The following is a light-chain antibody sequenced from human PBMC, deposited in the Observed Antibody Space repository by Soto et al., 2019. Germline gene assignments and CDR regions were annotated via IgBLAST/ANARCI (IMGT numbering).Light chain of an antibody. V-gene: IGKV1-9*01. CDR1: QSIRSD. Sequence: TQSPATLSVSPGERATLSCRASQSIRSDLAWYQQKPGEAPNLLIYDTSTLPRGVPSRFSGSGSGTEFTLTISSLQPEDFAAYYCQQGNSYPLTFGGGTKVEIK. CDR3: QQGNSYPLT. CDR2: DTS. J-gene: IGKJ4*01.